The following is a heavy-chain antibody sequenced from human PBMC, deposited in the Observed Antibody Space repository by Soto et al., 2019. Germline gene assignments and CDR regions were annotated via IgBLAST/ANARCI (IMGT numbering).Heavy chain of an antibody. D-gene: IGHD4-17*01. CDR2: IYHSGST. Sequence: SETLSLTCTVSGGSISSGDYYWSWIRQPPGKGLEWIGYIYHSGSTYYNPSLKSRVTISVNTSKNQFSLKLTSVTAADTAVYYCARGSTTEKVDSWGQGTLVTVSS. V-gene: IGHV4-30-4*01. J-gene: IGHJ4*02. CDR1: GGSISSGDYY. CDR3: ARGSTTEKVDS.